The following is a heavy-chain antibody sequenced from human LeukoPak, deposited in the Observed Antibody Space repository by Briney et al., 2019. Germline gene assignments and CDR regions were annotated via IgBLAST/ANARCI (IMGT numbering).Heavy chain of an antibody. CDR1: GGSISSYY. CDR2: IYYSGST. V-gene: IGHV4-59*01. Sequence: SETLSLTCTVSGGSISSYYWSWIRQPPGKGLEWIGYIYYSGSTNYNPSLKSRVTISVDTSKNQFSLKLSSVTAADTAVYYCATLGPRGSSSYNYWGQGTLVTVSS. D-gene: IGHD6-13*01. CDR3: ATLGPRGSSSYNY. J-gene: IGHJ4*02.